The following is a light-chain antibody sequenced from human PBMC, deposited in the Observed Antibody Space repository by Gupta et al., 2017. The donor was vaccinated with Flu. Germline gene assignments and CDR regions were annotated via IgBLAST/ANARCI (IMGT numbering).Light chain of an antibody. V-gene: IGKV3-20*01. CDR2: GAS. CDR1: QSLSSSY. J-gene: IGKJ4*01. Sequence: DIVLKPSSVTLSLSPGVRATLSCRASQSLSSSYLAWYQQKGGQAPRRLIYGASSRATGSPDRFSGSGSGTDFTLTISRLEPEDFAVYYCHQYGTSPLTFGGGTKVEIK. CDR3: HQYGTSPLT.